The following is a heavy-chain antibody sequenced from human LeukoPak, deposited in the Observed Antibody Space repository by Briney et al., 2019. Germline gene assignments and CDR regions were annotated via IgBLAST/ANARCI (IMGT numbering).Heavy chain of an antibody. D-gene: IGHD6-13*01. Sequence: PSETLSLTCTVSGYSINNGYYWGWIRQPPGKGLEWIGSIYHSGSTYYKPSLQSRVTISVDTSKNQFSLKLSSVTAADTAVYYCARAFYSSSWYHKEDFFDYWGQGTPVTVSS. CDR1: GYSINNGYY. CDR2: IYHSGST. CDR3: ARAFYSSSWYHKEDFFDY. J-gene: IGHJ4*02. V-gene: IGHV4-38-2*02.